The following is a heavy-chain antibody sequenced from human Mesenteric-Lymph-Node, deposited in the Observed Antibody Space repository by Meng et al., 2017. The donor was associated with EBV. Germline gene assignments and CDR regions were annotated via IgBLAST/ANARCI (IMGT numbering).Heavy chain of an antibody. D-gene: IGHD4-23*01. V-gene: IGHV2-5*02. CDR1: GFSLSTSGVG. CDR2: LYWDDDK. Sequence: QITLKESGPTLVKPTQTLTLTCPFPGFSLSTSGVGVGWIRQPPGKALEWLALLYWDDDKRYSPSLKSRLTITKDTSKNQVVLTMTNMDPVDTATYYCVHGRGGGNSAIFDYWGQGTLVTVSS. CDR3: VHGRGGGNSAIFDY. J-gene: IGHJ4*02.